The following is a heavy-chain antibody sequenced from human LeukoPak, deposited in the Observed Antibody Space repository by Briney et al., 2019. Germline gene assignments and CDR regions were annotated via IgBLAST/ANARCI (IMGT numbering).Heavy chain of an antibody. CDR3: ARDTYSSLDY. V-gene: IGHV3-48*01. CDR1: GFSFSVYS. J-gene: IGHJ4*02. Sequence: GGSLRLSCAASGFSFSVYSMTWVRQAPGKGLEWLSYISGSSSPIYYADSVKGRFTISRDNAKNSLYLQMNSLRVEDTAVYYCARDTYSSLDYWGQGTLVTVSS. CDR2: ISGSSSPI. D-gene: IGHD6-13*01.